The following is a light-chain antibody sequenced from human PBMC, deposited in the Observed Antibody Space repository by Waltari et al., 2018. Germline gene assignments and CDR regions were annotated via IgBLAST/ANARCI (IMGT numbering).Light chain of an antibody. CDR3: SSYAGGNNLL. CDR2: DVT. Sequence: QSALTQPASVSGSTGQSITIPCSGTNSDVGGYDYVSWYQHHPGKAPKLIIYDVTKGPSGVSNRFSGSKSGNTASLTISGLQAEDEADYYCSSYAGGNNLLFGGGTKVTVL. CDR1: NSDVGGYDY. V-gene: IGLV2-23*02. J-gene: IGLJ2*01.